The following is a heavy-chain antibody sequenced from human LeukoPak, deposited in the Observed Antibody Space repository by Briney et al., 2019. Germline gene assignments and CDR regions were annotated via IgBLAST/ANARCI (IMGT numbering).Heavy chain of an antibody. J-gene: IGHJ4*02. CDR2: IYTSRST. V-gene: IGHV4-61*02. D-gene: IGHD6-13*01. CDR3: ARGEDSSWSSAFDH. CDR1: GGSISSGSYY. Sequence: SETLSLTCTVSGGSISSGSYYWSWIRQPAGKGLEWIGRIYTSRSTNYNPSLKSRVTISVDTSKNQFSLKLSSVTAADTAVYYCARGEDSSWSSAFDHWGQGTLVTVSS.